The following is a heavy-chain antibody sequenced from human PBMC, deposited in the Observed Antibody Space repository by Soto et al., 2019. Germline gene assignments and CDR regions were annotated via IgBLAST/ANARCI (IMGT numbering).Heavy chain of an antibody. V-gene: IGHV3-21*01. J-gene: IGHJ6*03. CDR2: ISSSSSYI. CDR3: ARMSVVVVAATPSPFYMDV. D-gene: IGHD2-15*01. CDR1: GFTFSSYS. Sequence: GGSLRLSCAASGFTFSSYSMNWVRQAPGKGLEWVSSISSSSSYIYYADSVKGRFTISRDNAKNSLYLQMNSLRAEDTAVYYCARMSVVVVAATPSPFYMDVWGKGTTVTVSS.